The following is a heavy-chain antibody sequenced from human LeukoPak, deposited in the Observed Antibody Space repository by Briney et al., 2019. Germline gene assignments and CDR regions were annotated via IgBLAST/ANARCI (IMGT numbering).Heavy chain of an antibody. J-gene: IGHJ5*02. CDR1: EFTFSVYT. D-gene: IGHD3-3*01. CDR2: ISPSSSSI. Sequence: GGSLRLSCTASEFTFSVYTMNWVRQAPGKGLEWVSSISPSSSSIYYADSVRGRFTVSRDNAKKSLSLQMNSLRAEDTAIHYCARETYNDFWSGLNWFDPWGQGTLVTVSS. V-gene: IGHV3-21*01. CDR3: ARETYNDFWSGLNWFDP.